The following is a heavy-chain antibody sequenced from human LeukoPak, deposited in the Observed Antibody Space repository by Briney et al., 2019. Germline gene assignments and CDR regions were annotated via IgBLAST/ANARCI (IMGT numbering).Heavy chain of an antibody. Sequence: GGSLRLSCAASGFTFSSYSMNWVRQAPGKGLEWVSSISSSSSYIYYADSVKGRFTISRDNAKNSLYLQMNSLRAEDTAVYYCASLGMYSSSLHVYNYYYYMDVWGKGTTVTVSS. J-gene: IGHJ6*03. D-gene: IGHD6-13*01. V-gene: IGHV3-21*01. CDR2: ISSSSSYI. CDR1: GFTFSSYS. CDR3: ASLGMYSSSLHVYNYYYYMDV.